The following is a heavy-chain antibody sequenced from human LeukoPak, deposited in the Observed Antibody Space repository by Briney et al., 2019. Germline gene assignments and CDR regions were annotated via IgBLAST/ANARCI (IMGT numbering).Heavy chain of an antibody. J-gene: IGHJ4*02. CDR2: ISSSGSTI. V-gene: IGHV3-11*01. Sequence: GGSLRLSCTVSGFTVSSNSMSWVRQAPGKGLEWVSYISSSGSTIYYADSVKGRFTISRDNAKNSLYLQMNSLRAEDTAVYYCASPGTYGSGSYFYWGQGTLVTVSS. CDR1: GFTVSSNS. D-gene: IGHD3-10*01. CDR3: ASPGTYGSGSYFY.